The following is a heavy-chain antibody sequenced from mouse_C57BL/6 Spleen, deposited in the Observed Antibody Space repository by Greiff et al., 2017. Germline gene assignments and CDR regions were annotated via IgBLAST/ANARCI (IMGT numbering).Heavy chain of an antibody. CDR1: GYTFTSYW. J-gene: IGHJ1*03. D-gene: IGHD1-1*01. CDR2: IYPGSGST. Sequence: QVQLQQPGAELVKPGASVKMSCKASGYTFTSYWITWVKQRPGQGLEWIGVIYPGSGSTNYNEKFKSKATLTVDTSSSTAYMQLSSRTSEDSAVDYCARASHYDGSSYWYFDDWGTGTTVTVSS. CDR3: ARASHYDGSSYWYFDD. V-gene: IGHV1-55*01.